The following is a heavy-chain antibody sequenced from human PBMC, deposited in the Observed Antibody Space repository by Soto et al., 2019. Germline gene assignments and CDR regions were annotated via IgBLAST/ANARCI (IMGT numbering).Heavy chain of an antibody. D-gene: IGHD6-25*01. J-gene: IGHJ4*02. Sequence: GSLRLSCAASGFTFSNNAMSWVRQAQGKGLEWVSGIGDSGGSTFYANSVKGRFTISRDNSKNTLYLQMNSLRAEDTAVYYCAKVRSGWYFDYWGQGTLVTVSS. CDR2: IGDSGGST. CDR3: AKVRSGWYFDY. V-gene: IGHV3-23*01. CDR1: GFTFSNNA.